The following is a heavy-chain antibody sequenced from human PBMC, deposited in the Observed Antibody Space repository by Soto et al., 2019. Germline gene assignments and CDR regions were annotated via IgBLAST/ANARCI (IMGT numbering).Heavy chain of an antibody. J-gene: IGHJ6*03. Sequence: SETLSLTCTVSGGSISSGGYYWSWIRQHPGKGLEWIGYIYYSGSTYYNPSLKSRVTISVDTSKNQFSLKLNSVTAADTAVYYCARGGAAGVRYYYYYYMDVWGKGTTVTVSS. V-gene: IGHV4-31*03. D-gene: IGHD6-13*01. CDR3: ARGGAAGVRYYYYYYMDV. CDR1: GGSISSGGYY. CDR2: IYYSGST.